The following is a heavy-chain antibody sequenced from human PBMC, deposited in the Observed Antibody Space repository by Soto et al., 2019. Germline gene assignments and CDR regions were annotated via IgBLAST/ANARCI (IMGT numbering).Heavy chain of an antibody. CDR1: GYRFTNHG. V-gene: IGHV1-18*01. J-gene: IGHJ4*02. CDR3: ARDFYPLAYYFDY. CDR2: ISGNDGKT. Sequence: ASVKVSCRATGYRFTNHGISWVRQAPGQGLEWMGWISGNDGKTKYARKFQGRVTMTTDTSTSTAYMEMNSLRHDDAAVYYCARDFYPLAYYFDYWGQGTLVTVSS.